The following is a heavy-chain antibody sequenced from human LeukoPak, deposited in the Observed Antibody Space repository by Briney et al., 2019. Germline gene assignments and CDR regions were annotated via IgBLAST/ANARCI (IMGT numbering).Heavy chain of an antibody. V-gene: IGHV7-4-1*02. J-gene: IGHJ2*01. Sequence: ASVKVSCKASGYTFTSYAMNWVRQAPGQGLEWMGWINTNTGNPTYAQGFTGRFVFSLDTSVSTAYLQINSLKAEDTAVYYCARDAVVVVPAAMAPGGFDLWGRGTLVTVSS. CDR3: ARDAVVVVPAAMAPGGFDL. CDR1: GYTFTSYA. CDR2: INTNTGNP. D-gene: IGHD2-2*01.